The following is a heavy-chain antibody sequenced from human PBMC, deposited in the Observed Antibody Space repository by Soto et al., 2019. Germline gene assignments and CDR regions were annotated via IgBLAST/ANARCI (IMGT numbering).Heavy chain of an antibody. D-gene: IGHD6-19*01. CDR2: ISGSGGST. Sequence: EVQLLESGGGLAQPGGSLRLSCAASGFTFSSYAMSWVRQAPGKGLEWVSAISGSGGSTYYADSVKGRFTISRDNSKNTPFLQMNSLRAEDTAVYYCAKKVAGSEPFQHWGQGTLVTVSS. V-gene: IGHV3-23*01. CDR1: GFTFSSYA. J-gene: IGHJ1*01. CDR3: AKKVAGSEPFQH.